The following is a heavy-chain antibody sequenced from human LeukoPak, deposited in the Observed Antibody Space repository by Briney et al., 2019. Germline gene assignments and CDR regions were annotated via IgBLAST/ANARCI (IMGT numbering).Heavy chain of an antibody. CDR3: ARVDSSGYLDY. J-gene: IGHJ4*02. CDR2: NRNKANSYTT. D-gene: IGHD3-22*01. Sequence: TGGSLRLSCAASGFTFSDHYMDWVRQASGKGLEWVGRNRNKANSYTTEHVASVKGRSTISRDDSKNSLYLQMNSLKTEDTAVYYCARVDSSGYLDYWGQGTLATVSS. V-gene: IGHV3-72*01. CDR1: GFTFSDHY.